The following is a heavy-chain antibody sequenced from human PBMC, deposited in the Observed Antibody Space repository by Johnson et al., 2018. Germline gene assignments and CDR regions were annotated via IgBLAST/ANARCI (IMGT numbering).Heavy chain of an antibody. J-gene: IGHJ1*01. CDR3: ARDTSGSYLGYFQH. V-gene: IGHV3-48*02. D-gene: IGHD1-26*01. CDR2: ISSSSSTV. CDR1: GFTFSSYS. Sequence: VQLVQSGGGLVQPGGSLRLSCAASGFTFSSYSMNWVRQAPGTGLEWVSYISSSSSTVYYAASVKGRFTISRDNAKNSLYLQMNSLRDEDTAVYYCARDTSGSYLGYFQHWGQGTLVTVSS.